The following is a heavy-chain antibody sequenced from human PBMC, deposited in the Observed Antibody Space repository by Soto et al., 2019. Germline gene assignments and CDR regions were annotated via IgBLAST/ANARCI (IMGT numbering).Heavy chain of an antibody. J-gene: IGHJ3*02. CDR2: ISGSGGST. Sequence: PGGSLRLSFAASGFTFSSYAMSWVRQAPGKGLEWVSAISGSGGSTYYADSVKGRFTISRDNSKNTLYLQMNSLRAEDTAVYYCAKDLDYSKAFDIWGQGTMVTVSS. D-gene: IGHD4-4*01. CDR1: GFTFSSYA. V-gene: IGHV3-23*01. CDR3: AKDLDYSKAFDI.